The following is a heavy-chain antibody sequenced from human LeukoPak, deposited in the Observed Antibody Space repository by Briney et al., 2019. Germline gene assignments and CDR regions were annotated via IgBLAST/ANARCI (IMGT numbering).Heavy chain of an antibody. J-gene: IGHJ4*02. D-gene: IGHD5-18*01. CDR2: ISGDDGST. CDR1: GFTFDDYD. V-gene: IGHV3-43*02. Sequence: GGSLRLSCAASGFTFDDYDMHWVRQAPGKGLEWVSLISGDDGSTYYADSMKGRFTISRDNSKNSLYLQMNSLRTEDTALYYCAKGSGYSYDQGVFDYWGQGTLVTVSS. CDR3: AKGSGYSYDQGVFDY.